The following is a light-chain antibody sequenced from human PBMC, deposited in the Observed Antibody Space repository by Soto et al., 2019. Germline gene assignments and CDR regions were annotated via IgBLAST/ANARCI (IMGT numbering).Light chain of an antibody. CDR2: VAS. Sequence: EIVMTQSPVTLSVSPGERATLSCSASQSVSSNLAWYQQKPGQAPRLLIYVASTRATDIPARFSGSGSGTEFTLTISSLQSEDFAVYYCQQYNKWPLTFGGGTKVEIK. J-gene: IGKJ4*01. V-gene: IGKV3-15*01. CDR1: QSVSSN. CDR3: QQYNKWPLT.